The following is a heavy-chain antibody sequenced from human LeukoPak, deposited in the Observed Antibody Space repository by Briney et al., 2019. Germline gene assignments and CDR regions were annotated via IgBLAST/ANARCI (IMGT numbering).Heavy chain of an antibody. V-gene: IGHV3-7*01. CDR3: ARRDHGDYGEEY. CDR1: GFTFSSYS. Sequence: GGSLRLSCAASGFTFSSYSMNWVRQAPGKGLEWVANIKQDGSEKYYVDSVKGRFTISRDNAKNSLSLQMNSLRAEDTAVYYCARRDHGDYGEEYWGQGTLVTVSS. CDR2: IKQDGSEK. J-gene: IGHJ4*02. D-gene: IGHD4-17*01.